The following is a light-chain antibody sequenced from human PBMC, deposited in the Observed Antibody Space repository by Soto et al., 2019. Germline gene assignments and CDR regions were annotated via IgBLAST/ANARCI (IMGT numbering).Light chain of an antibody. CDR2: GAS. J-gene: IGKJ1*01. Sequence: EIVLTQSPGTLSLSPGEGATLSCRASQSISSSYLAWYQHNRGQAPRLLIYGASTRAAGTPDRLSGSGSGTDFTLTISSLEPEDFAVYYCQQYGSSRWTFGQGTKVEIK. CDR3: QQYGSSRWT. V-gene: IGKV3-20*01. CDR1: QSISSSY.